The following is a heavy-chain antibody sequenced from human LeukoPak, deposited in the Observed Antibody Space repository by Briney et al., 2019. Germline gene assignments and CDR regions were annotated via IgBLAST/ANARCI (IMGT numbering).Heavy chain of an antibody. CDR1: GGTFSSYA. J-gene: IGHJ4*02. V-gene: IGHV1-69*05. CDR2: IIPIFGTA. CDR3: ARGVRFLEWPPGFDY. Sequence: ASVKVSCKASGGTFSSYAISWVRQAPGQGLEWMGGIIPIFGTANYAQKFQGRVTITTDESTSTAYMELSSLRSEDTAVYYCARGVRFLEWPPGFDYWGQGTLVTVSS. D-gene: IGHD3-3*01.